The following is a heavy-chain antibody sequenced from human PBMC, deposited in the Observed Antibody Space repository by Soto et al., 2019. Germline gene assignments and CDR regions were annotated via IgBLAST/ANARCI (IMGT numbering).Heavy chain of an antibody. CDR2: IYYSGST. Sequence: QLQLQESGPGLVKPSETLSLTCTVSGGSISSSSYYWGWIRQPPGKGLEWIGSIYYSGSTYYNPSLKSRVTISVDTSKNQFSLKLSSVTAADTAVYSCARISGWYYFDYWGQGTLVTVSS. CDR3: ARISGWYYFDY. D-gene: IGHD6-19*01. V-gene: IGHV4-39*01. J-gene: IGHJ4*02. CDR1: GGSISSSSYY.